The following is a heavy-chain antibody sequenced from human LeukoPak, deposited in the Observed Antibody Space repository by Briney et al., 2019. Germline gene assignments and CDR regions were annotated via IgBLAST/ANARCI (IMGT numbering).Heavy chain of an antibody. Sequence: PGGSLRLSCAASGFIFSSYGMSWVRQAPGKGLECVSAISGSGGSTYYADSVKGRFTISRDNSKNTLYLQMNSLRAEDTAVYYCAMGGRDYSGYDLVDYWGQGTLVTVSS. V-gene: IGHV3-23*01. CDR2: ISGSGGST. CDR1: GFIFSSYG. D-gene: IGHD5-12*01. CDR3: AMGGRDYSGYDLVDY. J-gene: IGHJ4*02.